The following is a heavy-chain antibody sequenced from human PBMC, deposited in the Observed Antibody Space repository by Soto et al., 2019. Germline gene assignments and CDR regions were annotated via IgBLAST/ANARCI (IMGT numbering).Heavy chain of an antibody. D-gene: IGHD5-12*01. Sequence: PSQTLSLTCAVSGDSVSSNSDTWNWIRQSPSRGLEWLGRTYYRSKWYNEYAVSVKSRVTIHPDTSRNKFSLQLSSVTPEDTAVYYCARGKDGSIDYWGQGTMVTVYS. CDR3: ARGKDGSIDY. V-gene: IGHV6-1*01. CDR2: TYYRSKWYN. CDR1: GDSVSSNSDT. J-gene: IGHJ4*02.